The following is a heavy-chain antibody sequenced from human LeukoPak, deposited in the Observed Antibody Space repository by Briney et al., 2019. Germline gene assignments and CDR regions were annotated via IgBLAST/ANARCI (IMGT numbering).Heavy chain of an antibody. J-gene: IGHJ4*02. V-gene: IGHV1-18*01. Sequence: ASVKVSCKASGYTFTSYDINWVRQAPGQGLEWMGWISAYNGNTNYAQKLQGRVTMTTDTSTSTAYMELRSLRSDDTAVYYCARDPYSPYYFDYWGQGTLVTVSS. CDR2: ISAYNGNT. CDR3: ARDPYSPYYFDY. D-gene: IGHD4-11*01. CDR1: GYTFTSYD.